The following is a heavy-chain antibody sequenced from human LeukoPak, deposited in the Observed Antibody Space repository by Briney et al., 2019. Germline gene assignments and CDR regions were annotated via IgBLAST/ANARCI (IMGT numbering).Heavy chain of an antibody. D-gene: IGHD3-9*01. Sequence: ASVMVSCKVSGDTLTELSTHWVRQAPGKGLEWMGGLDPADGKIIYAQKFQDRVTMTEDTSTDTAYMEMSGLRSEDTAVYYCATGGPWDLLRCWGQGTLVTASS. CDR3: ATGGPWDLLRC. CDR1: GDTLTELS. J-gene: IGHJ4*02. CDR2: LDPADGKI. V-gene: IGHV1-24*01.